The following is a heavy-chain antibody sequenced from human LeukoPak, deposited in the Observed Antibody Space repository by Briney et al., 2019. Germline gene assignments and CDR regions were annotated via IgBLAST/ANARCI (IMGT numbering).Heavy chain of an antibody. Sequence: GGSLRLSCAASGFTFSNYAMRWVRQDPGKGLAWVSTVSGSGATTYYADSVKGRFTISRDNSKNTLYLQMNSLRAEDTAVYYCAKDYGSGSYSSEFCYWGQGTLVTASS. CDR2: VSGSGATT. CDR3: AKDYGSGSYSSEFCY. V-gene: IGHV3-23*01. D-gene: IGHD3-10*01. CDR1: GFTFSNYA. J-gene: IGHJ4*02.